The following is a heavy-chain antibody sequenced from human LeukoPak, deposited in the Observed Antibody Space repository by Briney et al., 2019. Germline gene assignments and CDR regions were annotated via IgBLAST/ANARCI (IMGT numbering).Heavy chain of an antibody. CDR3: ARTPAHDILTPDY. CDR1: GFTFSSYS. CDR2: ISSSSSYI. V-gene: IGHV3-21*01. Sequence: GGSLRLSCAASGFTFSSYSMNWVRQAPGKGLEWVSSISSSSSYIYYADSVKGRFTISRDNAKNSLYLQLNSLRAEDTAVYYCARTPAHDILTPDYWGQGTLVTVSS. D-gene: IGHD3-9*01. J-gene: IGHJ4*02.